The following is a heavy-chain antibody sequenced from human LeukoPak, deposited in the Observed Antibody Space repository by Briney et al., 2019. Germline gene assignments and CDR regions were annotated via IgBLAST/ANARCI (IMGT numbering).Heavy chain of an antibody. Sequence: GSSVKVSCKASGGTFSSYAISWVRQAPGQGLEWMGIINPSGGSTSYAQKFQGRVTMTRDTSTSTVYMELSSLRSEDTAVYYCARDLGNGYNAFDYWGQGTLVTVSS. CDR1: GGTFSSYA. D-gene: IGHD5-24*01. J-gene: IGHJ4*02. V-gene: IGHV1-46*01. CDR3: ARDLGNGYNAFDY. CDR2: INPSGGST.